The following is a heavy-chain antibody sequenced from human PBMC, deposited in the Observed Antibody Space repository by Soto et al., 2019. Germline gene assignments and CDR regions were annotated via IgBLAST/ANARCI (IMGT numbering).Heavy chain of an antibody. D-gene: IGHD2-15*01. CDR1: GFTFSSYA. Sequence: VQLVESGGGLVKPGGSLRLSCAASGFTFSSYAMHWVRQAPGKGLEWVAVVSFDGSTKYYADSVKGRFTISRDNSMNTLYLQMNSLKTEDTAVYYCARDQTPTPLHYFDYWGQGTLVTVSS. V-gene: IGHV3-30-3*01. CDR3: ARDQTPTPLHYFDY. CDR2: VSFDGSTK. J-gene: IGHJ4*02.